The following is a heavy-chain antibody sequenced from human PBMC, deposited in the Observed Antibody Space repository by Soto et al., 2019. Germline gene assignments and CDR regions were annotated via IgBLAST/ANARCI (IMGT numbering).Heavy chain of an antibody. CDR1: GGSISSGGYS. D-gene: IGHD3-16*01. J-gene: IGHJ6*02. Sequence: QLQLQESGSGLVKPSQTLSLTCAVSGGSISSGGYSWSWIRQPPGKGPEWIGYIYHSGSTYYNPSLKSRVTISVDRSKNQFSLKLTSVTAADTAVYYCAGAYFPYYSFGMDVWGQGTTVTVSS. V-gene: IGHV4-30-2*01. CDR3: AGAYFPYYSFGMDV. CDR2: IYHSGST.